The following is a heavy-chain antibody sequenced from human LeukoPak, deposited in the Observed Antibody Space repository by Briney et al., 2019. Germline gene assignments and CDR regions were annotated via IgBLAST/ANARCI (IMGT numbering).Heavy chain of an antibody. CDR2: IYHSGST. V-gene: IGHV4-4*02. CDR3: ARDRSVRGVIYY. D-gene: IGHD3-10*02. Sequence: SGTLSITCAVSGGSISSSNWWRWVRQPPGKGLEWIGEIYHSGSTNYNPSLKSRVTISVDKSKNQFSLKLSSVTAADTAVYYCARDRSVRGVIYYWGQGTLVTVTS. J-gene: IGHJ4*02. CDR1: GGSISSSNW.